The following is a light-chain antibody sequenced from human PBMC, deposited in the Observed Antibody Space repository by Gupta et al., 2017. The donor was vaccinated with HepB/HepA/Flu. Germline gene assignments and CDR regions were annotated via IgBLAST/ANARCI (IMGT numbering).Light chain of an antibody. Sequence: IVLAQTPGTLSLSPGEMSTLSCRASQNINSNFLAWYQQKPGQAPRLLIYGESSRATGIPDRFSGSGSGTXFTLTIXGREPEDFAVYYCQQESSSPRTFGXGTKVEIK. CDR3: QQESSSPRT. J-gene: IGKJ1*01. V-gene: IGKV3-20*01. CDR2: GES. CDR1: QNINSNF.